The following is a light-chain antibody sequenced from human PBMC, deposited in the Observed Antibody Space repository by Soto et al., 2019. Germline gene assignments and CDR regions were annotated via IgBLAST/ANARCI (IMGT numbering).Light chain of an antibody. CDR2: KAS. Sequence: IQMTQSPSTLSGSVGDRVTITCRASQTISSWLAWYQQKPGKAPKLLIYKASTLKSGFPSRFSGSGSGTEFTLTISTLQPDDFATYYCQHYNSYSEAFGQGTKVELK. CDR1: QTISSW. J-gene: IGKJ1*01. V-gene: IGKV1-5*03. CDR3: QHYNSYSEA.